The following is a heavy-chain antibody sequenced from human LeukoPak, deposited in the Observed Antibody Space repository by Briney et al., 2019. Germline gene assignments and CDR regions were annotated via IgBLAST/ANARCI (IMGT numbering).Heavy chain of an antibody. CDR1: GYSVSSDYY. V-gene: IGHV4-38-2*02. J-gene: IGHJ5*02. CDR2: IYHDGNT. D-gene: IGHD4-11*01. CDR3: ARATTVTTRWFDP. Sequence: SETLSLTCTVSGYSVSSDYYWGWIRQPPGKGPEWIGSIYHDGNTYYNPSLKSRVTISVDTPKNQFSLKLMSMTAADTAVYYCARATTVTTRWFDPWGQGTLVTVSS.